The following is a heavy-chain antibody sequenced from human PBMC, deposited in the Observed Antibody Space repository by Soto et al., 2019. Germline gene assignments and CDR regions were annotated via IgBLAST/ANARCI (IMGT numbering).Heavy chain of an antibody. D-gene: IGHD3-16*01. J-gene: IGHJ4*02. CDR3: ARSTQGGRVYRAFEFDY. V-gene: IGHV3-48*04. CDR1: GFTFSSYS. CDR2: ISSSSSTI. Sequence: GGSLRLSCAASGFTFSSYSMNWVRQAPGKGLEWVSYISSSSSTIYYADSVKGRFTISRDNAKNSLYLQMNSLRAEDTAVYYCARSTQGGRVYRAFEFDYWGQGTLVTVSS.